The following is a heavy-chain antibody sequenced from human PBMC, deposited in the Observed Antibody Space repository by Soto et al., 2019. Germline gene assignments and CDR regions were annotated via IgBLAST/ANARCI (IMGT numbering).Heavy chain of an antibody. CDR3: TTDQGQSYNWNDIYYYGMDV. CDR1: GFTFSNAW. D-gene: IGHD1-1*01. Sequence: EVQLVESGGGLVKPGGSLRLSCAASGFTFSNAWMSWVRQAPGQGLEWVGRIKSKTDGGTTDYAAPVKGRFTISRDDSKNTLYLQMNSLKTEDTAVYYCTTDQGQSYNWNDIYYYGMDVWGQGTTVTVSS. J-gene: IGHJ6*02. V-gene: IGHV3-15*01. CDR2: IKSKTDGGTT.